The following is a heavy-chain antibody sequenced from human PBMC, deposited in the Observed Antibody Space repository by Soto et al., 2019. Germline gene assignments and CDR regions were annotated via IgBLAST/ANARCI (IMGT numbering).Heavy chain of an antibody. CDR1: GFSFSSYA. CDR2: ISHDGINK. Sequence: QVRLVESGGGVVQPGRSLRLSCTASGFSFSSYAMYWFRQPPGKGLEWVAVISHDGINKHYADSVKGRVTVSRDNSNHSLDWKRNSLRGEDTAMYSCARDMYSSDYFVKWFKPWGQGTLVTVSS. J-gene: IGHJ5*02. V-gene: IGHV3-30-3*01. CDR3: ARDMYSSDYFVKWFKP. D-gene: IGHD6-19*01.